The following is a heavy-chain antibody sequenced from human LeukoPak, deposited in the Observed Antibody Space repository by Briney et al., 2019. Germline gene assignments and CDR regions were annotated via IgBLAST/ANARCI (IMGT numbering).Heavy chain of an antibody. D-gene: IGHD3-16*02. Sequence: ASVKVSCKASGYTFTSYAMHWVRQAPGQRLEWMGWINAGNGNTKYSQKFQGRVTITRDTSASTAYMELSSLRSEDTAVYYCARDLRMITFGGVIAPVGYWGQGTLVTVSS. CDR2: INAGNGNT. J-gene: IGHJ4*02. V-gene: IGHV1-3*01. CDR1: GYTFTSYA. CDR3: ARDLRMITFGGVIAPVGY.